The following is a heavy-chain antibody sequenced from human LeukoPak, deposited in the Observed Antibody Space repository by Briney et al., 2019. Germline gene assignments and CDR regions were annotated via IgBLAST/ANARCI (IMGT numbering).Heavy chain of an antibody. CDR3: ARGRGGATTGLDH. D-gene: IGHD1-26*01. J-gene: IGHJ4*02. CDR2: INSNSGAR. Sequence: ASVKVSCKASGYTFNGYYMHWVRQAPGQGLESMGWINSNSGARNYGQKFQGSVTMSRDTAINTAYMELTSLTSDDTGVYYCARGRGGATTGLDHWGQGTLVTVSS. CDR1: GYTFNGYY. V-gene: IGHV1-2*02.